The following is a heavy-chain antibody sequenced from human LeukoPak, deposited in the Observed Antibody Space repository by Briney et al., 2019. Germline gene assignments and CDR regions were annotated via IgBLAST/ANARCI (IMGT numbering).Heavy chain of an antibody. J-gene: IGHJ3*02. CDR2: ISAYNGNT. CDR3: ARDQPPYSSTPNDAFDI. Sequence: GASVKVSCRASGYTFTSYGISWVRQAPGQGLEWMGWISAYNGNTNYAQKLQGRVTMTTDTSTSTAYMELRSLRSDDTAVYYCARDQPPYSSTPNDAFDIWGQGTMVTVSS. V-gene: IGHV1-18*01. CDR1: GYTFTSYG. D-gene: IGHD6-13*01.